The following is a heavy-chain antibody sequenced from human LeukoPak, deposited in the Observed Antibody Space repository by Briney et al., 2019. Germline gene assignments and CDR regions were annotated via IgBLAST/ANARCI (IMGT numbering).Heavy chain of an antibody. CDR2: IRGSGVST. D-gene: IGHD2-2*01. CDR1: GFNFISYS. Sequence: GGSLRLSCAASGFNFISYSMSWVRQAPGKGLEWVSVIRGSGVSTYYADSVKGRFTISRDNSKNTLYLQMNNLRAEDTAIYYCAIRQGRSASCYDYWGLGTLVTVSS. V-gene: IGHV3-23*01. CDR3: AIRQGRSASCYDY. J-gene: IGHJ4*02.